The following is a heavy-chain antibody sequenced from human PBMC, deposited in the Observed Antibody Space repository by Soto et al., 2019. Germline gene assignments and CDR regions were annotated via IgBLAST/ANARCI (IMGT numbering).Heavy chain of an antibody. CDR2: ISSSSSYI. J-gene: IGHJ3*02. CDR3: ARGGMGGATNAFDI. V-gene: IGHV3-21*01. CDR1: GFTFSSYS. Sequence: GGSLRLSCAASGFTFSSYSMNWVRQAPGKGLEWVSSISSSSSYIYYADSVKGRFTISRDNAKNSLYLQMNSLRAEDTAVYSCARGGMGGATNAFDIWGQGTMVTVSS. D-gene: IGHD1-26*01.